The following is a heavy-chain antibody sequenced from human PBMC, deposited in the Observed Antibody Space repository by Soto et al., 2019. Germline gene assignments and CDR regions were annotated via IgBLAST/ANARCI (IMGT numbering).Heavy chain of an antibody. D-gene: IGHD3-22*01. V-gene: IGHV4-31*03. CDR1: VDSMSSGAYY. CDR2: IYHSGDT. Sequence: TLSLTCSVSVDSMSSGAYYWRWIRQHPGKGLEWIAYIYHSGDTHYNPSLRSRITISVDTSKNQFSLKLTSVTDADTAVYYCASTYSGYLDNWGQGTLVTVS. CDR3: ASTYSGYLDN. J-gene: IGHJ4*02.